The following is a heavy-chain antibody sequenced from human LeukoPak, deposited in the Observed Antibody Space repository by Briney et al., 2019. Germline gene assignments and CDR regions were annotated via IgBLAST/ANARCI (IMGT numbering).Heavy chain of an antibody. CDR2: MNPNSGNT. CDR1: GYTFTSYD. V-gene: IGHV1-8*01. D-gene: IGHD1-7*01. CDR3: AREEPRSSITGATYYFDY. Sequence: ASVKVSCKASGYTFTSYDINWVRQATGQGLEWMGWMNPNSGNTGYAQKFQGRVTMTRNTSISTAYMELSSLRSEDTAVYYCAREEPRSSITGATYYFDYWGQGTLVTVSS. J-gene: IGHJ4*02.